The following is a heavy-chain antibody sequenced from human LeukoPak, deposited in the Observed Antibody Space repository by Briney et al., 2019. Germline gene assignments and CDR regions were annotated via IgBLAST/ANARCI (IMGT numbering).Heavy chain of an antibody. CDR2: VNLQGST. Sequence: SETLSLTCGVSGVSITNTNYWTWARQPPGKGLEWIGEVNLQGSTNYNPSLMGRVAISVDTSENHISLQLTSVTAAGTAVYYCAREGGPYRPLDYSGQGTLVTVSS. J-gene: IGHJ4*02. CDR1: GVSITNTNY. V-gene: IGHV4-4*02. CDR3: AREGGPYRPLDY.